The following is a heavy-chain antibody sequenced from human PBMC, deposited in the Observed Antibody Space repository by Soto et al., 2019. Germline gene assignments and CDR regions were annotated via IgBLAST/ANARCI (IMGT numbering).Heavy chain of an antibody. CDR1: GYTFTSYA. D-gene: IGHD3-22*01. CDR2: INAGNGNT. V-gene: IGHV1-3*01. J-gene: IGHJ6*02. CDR3: ARSLNYYDSSGRGYYGMDV. Sequence: ASVKVSCKASGYTFTSYAMHWVRQAPGQRLEWMGWINAGNGNTKYSQKFQGRVTITRDTSASTAYMELSSLRSEDTAVYYCARSLNYYDSSGRGYYGMDVWGQGTTVTVS.